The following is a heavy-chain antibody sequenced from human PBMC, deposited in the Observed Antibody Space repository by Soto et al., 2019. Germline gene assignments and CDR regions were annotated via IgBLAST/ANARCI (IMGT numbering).Heavy chain of an antibody. CDR1: GGSINSSSYF. J-gene: IGHJ5*02. CDR2: IYYSGST. V-gene: IGHV4-39*01. D-gene: IGHD6-19*01. CDR3: ARHYSSGSRNWFDP. Sequence: PSETLSLTCSVSGGSINSSSYFWCWFRQPPGKGLEWIGSIYYSGSTYYNPSLRSRVTISVDTSKNQFSLKLSSVTALDTAVFYCARHYSSGSRNWFDPWGQGTLVTVSS.